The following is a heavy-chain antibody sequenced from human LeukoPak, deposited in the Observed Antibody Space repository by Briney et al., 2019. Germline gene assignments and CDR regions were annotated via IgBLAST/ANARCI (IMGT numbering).Heavy chain of an antibody. D-gene: IGHD3-3*01. CDR1: GFTFSDYY. J-gene: IGHJ5*02. CDR3: ARDDRPESYYDFWSGYWANWFDP. CDR2: ISSSGSTI. Sequence: GGSLRLSCAASGFTFSDYYMSWIRQAPGKGLEWVSYISSSGSTIYYADSVKGRFTISRDNAKNSLYLQMNSLRAEDTAVYCCARDDRPESYYDFWSGYWANWFDPWGQGTLVTVSS. V-gene: IGHV3-11*01.